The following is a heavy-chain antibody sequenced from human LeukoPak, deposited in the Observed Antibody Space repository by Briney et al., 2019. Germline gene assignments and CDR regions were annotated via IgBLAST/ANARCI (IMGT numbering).Heavy chain of an antibody. CDR3: ARHSLGPSFVVVPAAMDY. V-gene: IGHV3-21*01. Sequence: GGSLRLSCAASGFTFSSYWMHWVRQAPGKGLEWVSSISSSSSYIYYGDSVKGRFTISRDNAKNSLYLQMNSLRAEDTAVYYCARHSLGPSFVVVPAAMDYWGQGTLVTVSS. CDR2: ISSSSSYI. CDR1: GFTFSSYW. J-gene: IGHJ4*02. D-gene: IGHD2-2*01.